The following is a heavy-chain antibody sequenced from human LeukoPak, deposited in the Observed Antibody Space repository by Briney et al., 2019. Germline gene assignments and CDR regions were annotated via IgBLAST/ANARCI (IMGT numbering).Heavy chain of an antibody. J-gene: IGHJ4*02. Sequence: GASVKVSCKTSGYTFTDFHTHWGRQAPGEGPEWMGWVNSNDGTTHYAQKFQGRVTMTRDMSVSTAYMELRSLRSDDTAVYYCARDSIAASGCYYDYWGQGTLVTVSS. CDR1: GYTFTDFH. D-gene: IGHD6-13*01. V-gene: IGHV1-2*02. CDR2: VNSNDGTT. CDR3: ARDSIAASGCYYDY.